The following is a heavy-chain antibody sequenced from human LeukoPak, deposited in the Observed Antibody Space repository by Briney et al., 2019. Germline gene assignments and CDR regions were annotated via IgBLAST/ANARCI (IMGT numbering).Heavy chain of an antibody. CDR3: AKDLGIAAAGPTEH. CDR1: GFTVSSNY. CDR2: ISGSGGST. D-gene: IGHD6-13*01. Sequence: GGSLRLSCAASGFTVSSNYMSWVRQAPGKGLEWVSAISGSGGSTYYADSVKGRFTISRDNSKNTLYLQMNSLRAEDTAVYYCAKDLGIAAAGPTEHWGQGTLVTVSS. J-gene: IGHJ1*01. V-gene: IGHV3-23*01.